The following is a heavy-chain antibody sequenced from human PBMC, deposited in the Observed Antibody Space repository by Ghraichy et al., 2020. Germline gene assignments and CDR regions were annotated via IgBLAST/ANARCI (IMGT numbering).Heavy chain of an antibody. V-gene: IGHV4-59*01. CDR1: GGSISSYY. J-gene: IGHJ4*02. CDR3: ARGPSRGYSYGTVLELFDY. CDR2: IYYSGST. D-gene: IGHD5-18*01. Sequence: SETLSLTCTVSGGSISSYYWSWIRQPPGKGLEWIGYIYYSGSTNYNPSLKSRVTISVDTSKNQFSLKLSSVTAADTAVYYCARGPSRGYSYGTVLELFDYWGQGTLVTVSS.